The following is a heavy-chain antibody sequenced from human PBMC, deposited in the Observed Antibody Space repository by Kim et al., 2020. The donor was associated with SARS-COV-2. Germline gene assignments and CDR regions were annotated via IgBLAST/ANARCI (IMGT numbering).Heavy chain of an antibody. CDR3: ARDGRYYGSGSKGHYYYYMDV. CDR1: GYTFTSYA. Sequence: ASVKVSCKASGYTFTSYAMHWVRQAPGQRLEWMGWINAGNGNTKYSQKFQGRVTITRDTSASTAYMELSSLRSEDTAVYYCARDGRYYGSGSKGHYYYYMDVWGKGTTVTVSS. V-gene: IGHV1-3*01. D-gene: IGHD3-10*01. CDR2: INAGNGNT. J-gene: IGHJ6*03.